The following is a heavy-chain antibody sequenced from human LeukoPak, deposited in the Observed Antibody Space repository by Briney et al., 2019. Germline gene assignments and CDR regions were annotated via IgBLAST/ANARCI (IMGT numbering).Heavy chain of an antibody. CDR1: GSTVSSNY. D-gene: IGHD4/OR15-4a*01. J-gene: IGHJ4*02. CDR3: ARVQGAHGIDY. CDR2: YSGGST. Sequence: GGSLRLSCAASGSTVSSNYMSWVRQAPGKGLEWVSVYSGGSTYYADSVKGRFTISRDNSKNTLDLQMNSLRAEDTAMYYCARVQGAHGIDYWGQGTLVTVSS. V-gene: IGHV3-53*01.